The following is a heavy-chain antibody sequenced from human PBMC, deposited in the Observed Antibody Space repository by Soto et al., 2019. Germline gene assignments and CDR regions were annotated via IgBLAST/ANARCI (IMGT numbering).Heavy chain of an antibody. J-gene: IGHJ4*02. CDR2: ISWNSGSI. D-gene: IGHD5-12*01. CDR1: GFTFDDYA. Sequence: PGGSLRLSCAASGFTFDDYAMHWVRQAPGKGLEWVSGISWNSGSIGYADPVKGRFTISRDNAKNSLYLQMNSLRAEDTALYYCAKDLTSGYDFVDYWGQGTLVTVSS. V-gene: IGHV3-9*01. CDR3: AKDLTSGYDFVDY.